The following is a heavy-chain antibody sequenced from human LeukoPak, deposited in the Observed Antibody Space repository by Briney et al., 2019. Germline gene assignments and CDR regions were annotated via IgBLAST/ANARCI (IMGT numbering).Heavy chain of an antibody. CDR3: ARDSKSGRYFDY. J-gene: IGHJ4*02. CDR2: IYTSGST. D-gene: IGHD1-26*01. CDR1: GSSISSYY. V-gene: IGHV4-4*07. Sequence: SETLSLTCTVSGSSISSYYWSWIRQPAGKGLEWIGRIYTSGSTNYNPSLKSRVTMSVDTSKNQFSLKLSSVTAADTAVYYCARDSKSGRYFDYWGQGTLVTVSS.